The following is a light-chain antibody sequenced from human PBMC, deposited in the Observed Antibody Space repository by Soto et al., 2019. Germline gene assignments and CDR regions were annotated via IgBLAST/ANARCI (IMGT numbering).Light chain of an antibody. CDR1: QTIHNY. CDR2: DAF. J-gene: IGKJ5*01. Sequence: EIVLTQSPVTLSLSPGKRATLSCRASQTIHNYLGWYQQKPGQAPRLLIYDAFKRHTGIPARFSGSGSGTDINLTISSLEPEDSAIYYCQHRSNLLTFGQGTRLEI. V-gene: IGKV3-11*01. CDR3: QHRSNLLT.